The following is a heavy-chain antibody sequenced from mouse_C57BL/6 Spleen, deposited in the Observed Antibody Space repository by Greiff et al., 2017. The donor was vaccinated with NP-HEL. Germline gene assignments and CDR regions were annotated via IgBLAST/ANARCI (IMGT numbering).Heavy chain of an antibody. J-gene: IGHJ4*01. D-gene: IGHD2-5*01. CDR3: ASYSNYGYAMDY. CDR2: ISSGSSTI. V-gene: IGHV5-17*01. Sequence: EVQLVESGGGLVKPGGSLKLSCAASGFTFSDYGMHWVRQAPEKGLEWVAYISSGSSTIYYADTVKGRFTISRDNAKNTLFLQMTSLRSEDTAMYDCASYSNYGYAMDYWGQGTSVTVSS. CDR1: GFTFSDYG.